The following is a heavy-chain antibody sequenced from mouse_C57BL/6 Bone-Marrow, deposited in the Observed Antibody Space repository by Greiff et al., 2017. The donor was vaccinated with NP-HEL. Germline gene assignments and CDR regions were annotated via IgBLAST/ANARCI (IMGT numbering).Heavy chain of an antibody. Sequence: VQLQQSGAELVRPGASVKLSCTASGFNIKDDYMHWVKQRPEQGLEWIGWIDPENGDTEYASKFQGKATITADKSSNTAYLQLSSLTSEDTAVYYCTTSGTTDYWGQGTTLTVSS. CDR3: TTSGTTDY. J-gene: IGHJ2*01. D-gene: IGHD1-1*01. CDR2: IDPENGDT. V-gene: IGHV14-4*01. CDR1: GFNIKDDY.